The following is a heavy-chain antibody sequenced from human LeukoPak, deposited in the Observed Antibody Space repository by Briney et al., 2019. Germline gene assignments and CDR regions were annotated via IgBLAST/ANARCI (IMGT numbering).Heavy chain of an antibody. J-gene: IGHJ4*02. D-gene: IGHD3-16*02. V-gene: IGHV3-33*01. CDR3: ARVQGELSFDHYFDY. CDR2: IWYDESNK. CDR1: GFTFSNYG. Sequence: PGGSLRLSCAASGFTFSNYGMHWVRQAPGKGLEWVAIIWYDESNKYYSDSVKGRFTISRDISKNRLYLQMNSLRAEDTAVYYCARVQGELSFDHYFDYWGQGTLVTVSS.